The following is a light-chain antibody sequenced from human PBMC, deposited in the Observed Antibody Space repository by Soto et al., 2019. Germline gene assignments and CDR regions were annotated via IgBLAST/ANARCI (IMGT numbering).Light chain of an antibody. J-gene: IGKJ1*01. V-gene: IGKV3-15*01. Sequence: EVVMTQSPVTLSVSPGERATLSCRASQSITTNLAWYQQKPGQAPRLLIYGASTRATGAPARFSGSGSGTQFTLPISSLQSEDFALYYCQQYNDWPPKRTFGQGTRVDFK. CDR3: QQYNDWPPKRT. CDR2: GAS. CDR1: QSITTN.